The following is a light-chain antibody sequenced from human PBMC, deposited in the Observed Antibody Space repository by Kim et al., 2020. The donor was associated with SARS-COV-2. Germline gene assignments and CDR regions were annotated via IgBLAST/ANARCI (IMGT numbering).Light chain of an antibody. CDR2: AAV. Sequence: SPQGRAPLSRAASDSVITSFAWYQQNPGLAPSLLTYAAVTRATAIPARFSGRGFGIEFTFIIRSLQSEVFAVYYCNQYNIWPQLTFCEGTKVE. V-gene: IGKV3-15*01. CDR1: DSVITS. CDR3: NQYNIWPQLT. J-gene: IGKJ4*02.